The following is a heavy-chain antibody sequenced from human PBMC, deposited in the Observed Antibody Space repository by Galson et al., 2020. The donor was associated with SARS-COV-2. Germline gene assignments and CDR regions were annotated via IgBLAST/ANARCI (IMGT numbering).Heavy chain of an antibody. D-gene: IGHD6-13*01. J-gene: IGHJ4*02. Sequence: ASVKVSCKASGYTFTSYGIKWVRQAPGQGLEWMGWISGYNGNTKYAQKFQGRVTMTADTSTSTAYMELRSLRSDDTAVYYCARVGSWYVWCDYWGQGTLVTVSS. CDR3: ARVGSWYVWCDY. CDR1: GYTFTSYG. V-gene: IGHV1-18*01. CDR2: ISGYNGNT.